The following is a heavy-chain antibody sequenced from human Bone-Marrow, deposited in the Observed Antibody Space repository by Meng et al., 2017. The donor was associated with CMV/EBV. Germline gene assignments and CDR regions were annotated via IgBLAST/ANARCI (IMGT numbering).Heavy chain of an antibody. Sequence: SCKGSGYSCTSYWISWVRQMPGKGLEWMGRIDPSDSYTNYSPSFQGHVTISADKSISTAYLQWSSLKASDTAMYYCARHSSSSWPLDYWGQGTLVTVSS. CDR3: ARHSSSSWPLDY. CDR2: IDPSDSYT. J-gene: IGHJ4*02. V-gene: IGHV5-10-1*01. CDR1: GYSCTSYW. D-gene: IGHD6-13*01.